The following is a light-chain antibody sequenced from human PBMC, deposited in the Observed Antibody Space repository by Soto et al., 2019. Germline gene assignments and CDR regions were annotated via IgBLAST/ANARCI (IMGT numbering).Light chain of an antibody. Sequence: EIVLTQSPGTLSLSPGERATLSCRASQSVGISYLAWYQQKPGQAPGLLIYGASSRATGIPDRFSGSGSGTDFTLTISRLEPEDFAVYYCQQYGSSPSTFGQGTKLEIK. J-gene: IGKJ2*02. CDR3: QQYGSSPST. V-gene: IGKV3-20*01. CDR1: QSVGISY. CDR2: GAS.